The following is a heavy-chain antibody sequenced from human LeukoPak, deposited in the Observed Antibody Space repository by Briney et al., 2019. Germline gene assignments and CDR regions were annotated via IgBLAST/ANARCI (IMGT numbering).Heavy chain of an antibody. D-gene: IGHD2-2*01. CDR2: ISGGAGST. CDR1: AITFSTYA. CDR3: ARLPAYCSNTSCYYDY. V-gene: IGHV3-23*01. J-gene: IGHJ4*02. Sequence: PGGSLRLSCAASAITFSTYAMSWVRQAPGKGLECVSVISGGAGSTYYADSVKGRFTISRDTAKNTLYLQMNSLRAEDTAVYYCARLPAYCSNTSCYYDYWGQGTLVTVSS.